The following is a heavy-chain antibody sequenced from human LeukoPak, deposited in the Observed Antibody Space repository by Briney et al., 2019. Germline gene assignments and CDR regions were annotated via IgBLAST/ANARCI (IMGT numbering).Heavy chain of an antibody. Sequence: SETLSLTCTVSGYSISSGYYWGWIRQPPGEGLEWIGSIYHSGSTYFNPSLKSRVTISVDTSKNQFSLTLSSVTAADTAVYFCARVSASGTALDTFHIWGQGTMVTVSS. CDR1: GYSISSGYY. D-gene: IGHD6-13*01. J-gene: IGHJ3*02. CDR3: ARVSASGTALDTFHI. V-gene: IGHV4-38-2*02. CDR2: IYHSGST.